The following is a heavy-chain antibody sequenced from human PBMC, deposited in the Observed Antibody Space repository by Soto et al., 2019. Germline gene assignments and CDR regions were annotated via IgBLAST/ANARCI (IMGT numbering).Heavy chain of an antibody. V-gene: IGHV4-4*07. CDR2: IYTSGST. D-gene: IGHD2-8*01. CDR1: GGSISIYY. J-gene: IGHJ6*02. CDR3: ARGRMLDYYDYGMDV. Sequence: PSETLSLTCTVSGGSISIYYWSLIRQPAGKGLEWIGRIYTSGSTNYNPSLKSRVTMSVDTSKNQFSLKLSSVTAADTAVYYCARGRMLDYYDYGMDVWGQGPTVTVSS.